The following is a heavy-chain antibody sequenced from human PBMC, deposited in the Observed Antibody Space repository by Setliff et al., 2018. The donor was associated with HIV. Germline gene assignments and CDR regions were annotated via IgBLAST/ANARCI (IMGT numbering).Heavy chain of an antibody. Sequence: GSLRLSCAASGFIFSRYSMNWVRQTPGRGLEWIAYISGEETTHYAESVKGRFTISRDNAKDSVYLQMNSLRDEDTAVYYCVRDGGSGTPFDYWGRGELVTVSS. V-gene: IGHV3-48*02. CDR3: VRDGGSGTPFDY. J-gene: IGHJ4*02. CDR2: ISGEETT. CDR1: GFIFSRYS. D-gene: IGHD3-16*01.